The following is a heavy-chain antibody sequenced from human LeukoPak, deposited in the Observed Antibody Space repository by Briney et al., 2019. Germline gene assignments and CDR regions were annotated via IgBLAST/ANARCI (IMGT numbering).Heavy chain of an antibody. D-gene: IGHD3-9*01. V-gene: IGHV3-23*01. Sequence: SVKGRFTISRDNSKNTLYLQMNSLRAEDTAVYYCAKGLLTTIDYWGQGTLVTVSS. CDR3: AKGLLTTIDY. J-gene: IGHJ4*02.